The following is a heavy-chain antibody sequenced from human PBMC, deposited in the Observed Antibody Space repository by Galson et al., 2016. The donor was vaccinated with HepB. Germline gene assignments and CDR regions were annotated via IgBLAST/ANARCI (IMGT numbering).Heavy chain of an antibody. J-gene: IGHJ3*02. CDR1: GFTLGSYN. D-gene: IGHD3-16*01. CDR2: ITHRGGPI. V-gene: IGHV3-48*02. Sequence: SLRLSCAGSGFTLGSYNIHWVRQAPGKGLEWVLLITHRGGPIYYADSVKGRFTISRDDAKNSQYLQINSPRDEDTAVYYCARDNWAWAFDIWGQGTMVTVSS. CDR3: ARDNWAWAFDI.